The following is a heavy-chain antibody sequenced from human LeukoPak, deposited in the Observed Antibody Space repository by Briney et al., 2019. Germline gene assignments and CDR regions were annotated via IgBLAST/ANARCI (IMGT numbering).Heavy chain of an antibody. Sequence: SGGSLRLSCAASGFTFSSYAMNRVRQAPGKGLEWVSVLSGSGVSTYYADSVKGRFTISRDNSKNTLYLQMNSLRAEDTAVYYCAKPPGGGGEGPYYYYYGMDVWGQGTTVTVSS. D-gene: IGHD2-21*01. V-gene: IGHV3-23*01. J-gene: IGHJ6*02. CDR3: AKPPGGGGEGPYYYYYGMDV. CDR2: LSGSGVST. CDR1: GFTFSSYA.